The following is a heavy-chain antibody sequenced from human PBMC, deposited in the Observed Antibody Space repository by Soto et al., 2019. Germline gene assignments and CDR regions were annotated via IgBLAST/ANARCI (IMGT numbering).Heavy chain of an antibody. CDR1: GDSITAGGHY. J-gene: IGHJ2*01. CDR3: AALTANHWKLAI. D-gene: IGHD1-1*01. V-gene: IGHV4-31*03. CDR2: IHYSGTT. Sequence: TLPLTCTVSGDSITAGGHYWAWIRQHPEKGLEWLGYIHYSGTTDYNPSLKSRLTVSVDTSKNQFSLSLSSVTAEEKAIYYCAALTANHWKLAISGRGTLVTVSS.